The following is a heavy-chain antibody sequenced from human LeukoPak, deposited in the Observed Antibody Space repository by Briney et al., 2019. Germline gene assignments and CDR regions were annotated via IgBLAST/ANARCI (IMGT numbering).Heavy chain of an antibody. V-gene: IGHV3-53*01. CDR2: IYSGGST. D-gene: IGHD6-6*01. CDR3: AKNLIAALFRGCYFDY. Sequence: GGSLRLSCAASGFTVSSNYMSWVRQAPGKGLEWVSVIYSGGSTYYADSVKGRFTISRDNSKNTLYLQMNSLRAEDTAVYYCAKNLIAALFRGCYFDYWGQGTLVTVSS. CDR1: GFTVSSNY. J-gene: IGHJ4*02.